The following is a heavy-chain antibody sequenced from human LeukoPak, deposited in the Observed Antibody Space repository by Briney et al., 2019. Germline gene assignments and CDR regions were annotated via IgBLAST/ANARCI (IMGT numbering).Heavy chain of an antibody. CDR1: GFTFSSYG. V-gene: IGHV3-23*01. CDR2: ISGSGGST. J-gene: IGHJ4*02. D-gene: IGHD3-9*01. Sequence: PGGSLRLSCAASGFTFSSYGMSWVRQAPGKGLEWVSAISGSGGSTYYADSVKGRFTISRDNSKNTPYLQMNSLRAEDTAVYYCAKDQVDDILTGIDYWGQGTLVTVSS. CDR3: AKDQVDDILTGIDY.